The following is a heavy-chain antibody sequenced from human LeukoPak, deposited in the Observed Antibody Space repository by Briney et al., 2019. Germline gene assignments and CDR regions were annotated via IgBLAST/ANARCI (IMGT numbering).Heavy chain of an antibody. CDR3: ARWDRFHGV. CDR1: GFTFSSYS. CDR2: VSSSSSYI. Sequence: GVLRLSCAASGFTFSSYSMNWVRQAPGKGLERVSSVSSSSSYIYYANSVKGRFTISRDNAKTSLYLQMNSLGVEDTAVYYCARWDRFHGVWGQGTLVTVSS. D-gene: IGHD1-14*01. J-gene: IGHJ4*02. V-gene: IGHV3-21*01.